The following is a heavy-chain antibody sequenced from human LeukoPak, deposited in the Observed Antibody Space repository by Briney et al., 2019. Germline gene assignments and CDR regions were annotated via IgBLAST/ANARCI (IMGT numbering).Heavy chain of an antibody. V-gene: IGHV3-48*01. CDR2: LSTSSSAI. D-gene: IGHD5-18*01. CDR3: ARAVDTATDYFDY. Sequence: GGSLRLSCAASGLTFSSYIMDWVRQAPGKGLEWVSCLSTSSSAIYYADSVKGRFTISRDNAQNSLYLQMDSLRAEDTAVYYCARAVDTATDYFDYWGQGTLVTVSS. CDR1: GLTFSSYI. J-gene: IGHJ4*02.